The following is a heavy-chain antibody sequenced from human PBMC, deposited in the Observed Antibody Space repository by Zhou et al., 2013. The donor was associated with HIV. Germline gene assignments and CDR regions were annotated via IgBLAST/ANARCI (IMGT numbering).Heavy chain of an antibody. CDR1: GYSFTTHS. Sequence: QVQLVQSGAEVKKPGASVKVSCKASGYSFTTHSVHWVRQAPGQGLEWMGIINPSGGSTSYAQKFQGRITMTRDTSTSTVYMELSSLRSEDTAVYYCAKSAATPVVTWGPEFFQHWGQGSLLTVSS. V-gene: IGHV1-46*01. CDR3: AKSAATPVVTWGPEFFQH. D-gene: IGHD2-21*02. CDR2: INPSGGST. J-gene: IGHJ1*01.